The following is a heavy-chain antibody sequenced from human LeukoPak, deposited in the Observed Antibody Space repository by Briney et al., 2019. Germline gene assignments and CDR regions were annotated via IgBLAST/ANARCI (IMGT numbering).Heavy chain of an antibody. J-gene: IGHJ4*02. D-gene: IGHD6-13*01. CDR3: AKDQTGYSSSWYQVDYFDY. CDR1: GFTFSSYA. V-gene: IGHV3-23*01. Sequence: GGSLRLSCAASGFTFSSYAMSWVRQAPGKGLEWVSAISGSGGSTYYADSVKGRFTISRDNSKNTLYLQMNSLRAEDTAVHYCAKDQTGYSSSWYQVDYFDYWGQGTLVTVSS. CDR2: ISGSGGST.